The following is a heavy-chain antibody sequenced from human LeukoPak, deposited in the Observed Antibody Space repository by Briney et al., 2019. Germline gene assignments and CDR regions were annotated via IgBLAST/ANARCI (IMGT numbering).Heavy chain of an antibody. V-gene: IGHV3-7*03. CDR3: ARGDYGDNYFQH. CDR2: IKQDGSEK. Sequence: PGGSLRLSCAASGSTFSTYWMSWVRQAPGKGLEWVANIKQDGSEKYYVDSVKGRFTISRDNAKNSLYLQMNSLRAEDTAVYYCARGDYGDNYFQHWGQGTLVTVSA. J-gene: IGHJ1*01. CDR1: GSTFSTYW. D-gene: IGHD4-17*01.